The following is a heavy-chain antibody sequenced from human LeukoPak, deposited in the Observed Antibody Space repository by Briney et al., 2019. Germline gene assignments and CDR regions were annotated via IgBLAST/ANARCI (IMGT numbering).Heavy chain of an antibody. CDR1: GYTFTSYG. D-gene: IGHD3-16*01. J-gene: IGHJ6*02. CDR3: ARVWGSKAPVAVMDV. CDR2: ISAYNGNT. Sequence: ASVKVSCKASGYTFTSYGISWVRQAPGEGLEWMGWISAYNGNTNYAQKLQGRVTMTTDTSTSTAYMELRSLRSDDTAVYYCARVWGSKAPVAVMDVWGQGTTVTVSS. V-gene: IGHV1-18*01.